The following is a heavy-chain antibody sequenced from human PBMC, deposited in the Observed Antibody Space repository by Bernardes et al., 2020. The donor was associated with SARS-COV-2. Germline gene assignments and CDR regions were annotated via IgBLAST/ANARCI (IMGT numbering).Heavy chain of an antibody. V-gene: IGHV3-21*01. Sequence: GGSLRLSCAASGFSFSNYDMNWVRQAPGKGLEWVSSISRNSRYIYYADSVKGRFTISRDNAENSLNLQMNFLRAEDTAVYYCARERITVIVEDAGDAFDLWGQGTMVTVSS. CDR2: ISRNSRYI. J-gene: IGHJ3*01. CDR3: ARERITVIVEDAGDAFDL. CDR1: GFSFSNYD. D-gene: IGHD3-22*01.